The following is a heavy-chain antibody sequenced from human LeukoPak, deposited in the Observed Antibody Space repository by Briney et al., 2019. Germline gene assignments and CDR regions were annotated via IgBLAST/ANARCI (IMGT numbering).Heavy chain of an antibody. CDR1: GYTFTTYG. CDR3: ARGKGARDY. Sequence: GASVKVSCKASGYTFTTYGITWVRQAPGQGLEWMGWISVYNGDTDYAQKVQGRVTMTTDTSTSTAYMGLRSLRSDDTALYFCARGKGARDYWGQGTLVTVSS. V-gene: IGHV1-18*01. J-gene: IGHJ4*02. CDR2: ISVYNGDT.